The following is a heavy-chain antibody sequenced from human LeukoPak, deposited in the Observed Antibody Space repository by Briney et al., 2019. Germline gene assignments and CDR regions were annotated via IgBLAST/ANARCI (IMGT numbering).Heavy chain of an antibody. CDR2: ISYDGSNK. CDR3: ARDYDILTGSDASDI. CDR1: GFTFSSYA. D-gene: IGHD3-9*01. J-gene: IGHJ3*02. Sequence: GVSLRLSCAASGFTFSSYAMHWVRQAPGKGLEWGAVISYDGSNKYYADSVKGRFTISRDNSKNTLYLQMNSMRAEDTAVYYCARDYDILTGSDASDIWGQGTMVTVSS. V-gene: IGHV3-30*04.